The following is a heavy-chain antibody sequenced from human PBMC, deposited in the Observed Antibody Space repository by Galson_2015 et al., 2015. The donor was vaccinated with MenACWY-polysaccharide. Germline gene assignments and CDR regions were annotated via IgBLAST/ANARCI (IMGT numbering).Heavy chain of an antibody. CDR2: ISYDGSNK. Sequence: SLRLSCAASGFTFSSSWMHWVRQAPGKGLEWVAVISYDGSNKYYADSLKGRFTISRDNSKNMLYLQMNSLRAEDTAVYYCARAYCDRTTCYGMDVWGQGTTVTVSS. V-gene: IGHV3-30*03. CDR3: ARAYCDRTTCYGMDV. CDR1: GFTFSSSW. D-gene: IGHD2-2*01. J-gene: IGHJ6*02.